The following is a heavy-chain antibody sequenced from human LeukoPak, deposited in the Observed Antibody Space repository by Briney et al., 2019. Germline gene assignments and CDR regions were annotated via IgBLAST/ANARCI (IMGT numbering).Heavy chain of an antibody. CDR3: ARVPYSTRLYYMDV. CDR2: IFYSGST. CDR1: SGSITSGSHY. V-gene: IGHV4-39*07. Sequence: PSETLSLTCTVSSGSITSGSHYWGWIRQPPGKGLEWIGSIFYSGSTYYNLSLKSRVTMSVDTSKNQFSLKLTSVTAADTAGYYCARVPYSTRLYYMDVRGKGTTVTVSS. J-gene: IGHJ6*03. D-gene: IGHD6-13*01.